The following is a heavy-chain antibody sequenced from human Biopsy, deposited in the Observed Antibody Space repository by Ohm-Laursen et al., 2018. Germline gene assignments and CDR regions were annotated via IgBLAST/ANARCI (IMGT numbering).Heavy chain of an antibody. CDR1: GFSLSARGMC. CDR2: VDWDDYK. Sequence: PTQTLTPTCSFSGFSLSARGMCVSWIRQAPGKALEWLARVDWDDYKDYSASLQTKLSISKDTSNDQMVLTVNNVDPADTATYYCARTPILIVSAGLVYRHRRHLQGMDVWGQGIAVTVS. J-gene: IGHJ6*02. V-gene: IGHV2-70*11. CDR3: ARTPILIVSAGLVYRHRRHLQGMDV. D-gene: IGHD6-13*01.